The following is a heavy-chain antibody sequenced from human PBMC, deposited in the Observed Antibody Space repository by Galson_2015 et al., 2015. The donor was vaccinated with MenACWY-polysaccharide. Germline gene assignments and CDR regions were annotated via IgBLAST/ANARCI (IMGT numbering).Heavy chain of an antibody. V-gene: IGHV5-51*03. J-gene: IGHJ4*02. Sequence: QSGAEVKKPGESLKISCTASGYIFNNYWIGWVRQMPDKGLEWMGRIFPDNSDPRYSPSFQGQVTVSVDKSTSTAYLHLSGLKASDTGMYYCAGLRGLGGQFYCDFWGQGSLVTVSS. CDR3: AGLRGLGGQFYCDF. D-gene: IGHD4-23*01. CDR1: GYIFNNYW. CDR2: IFPDNSDP.